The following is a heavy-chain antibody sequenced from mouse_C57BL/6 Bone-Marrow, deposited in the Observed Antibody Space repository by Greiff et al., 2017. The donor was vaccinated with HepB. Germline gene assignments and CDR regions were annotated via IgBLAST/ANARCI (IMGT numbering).Heavy chain of an antibody. CDR1: GYSITSGYY. V-gene: IGHV3-6*01. CDR2: ISYDGSN. J-gene: IGHJ3*01. Sequence: EVKLMESGPGLVKPSQSLSLTCSVTGYSITSGYYWNWIRQFPGNKLEWMGYISYDGSNNYNPSLKNRISITRDTAKNQFFLKLNAVTTADTATYDCARECAYWGQGTLVTVSA. CDR3: ARECAY.